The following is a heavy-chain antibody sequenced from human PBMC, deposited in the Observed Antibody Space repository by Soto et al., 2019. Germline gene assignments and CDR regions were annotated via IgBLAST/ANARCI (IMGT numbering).Heavy chain of an antibody. D-gene: IGHD3-9*01. CDR2: ISVYNGNT. V-gene: IGHV1-18*01. CDR3: ARAPSNYDILTGYYNYYFDY. Sequence: ASVKVSCKASGFTFTSSAVQWVRQARGQRLECIGWISVYNGNTNYAQKLQERVTMTTDTSTSTAYMELRGLRSDDTAVYYCARAPSNYDILTGYYNYYFDYWGQGTLVTVSS. CDR1: GFTFTSSA. J-gene: IGHJ4*02.